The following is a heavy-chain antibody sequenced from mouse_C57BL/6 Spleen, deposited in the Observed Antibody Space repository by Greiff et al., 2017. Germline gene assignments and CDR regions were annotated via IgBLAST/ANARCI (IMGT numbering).Heavy chain of an antibody. J-gene: IGHJ4*01. CDR1: GYTFTSYW. CDR3: AREGTVEDYAMGD. D-gene: IGHD1-1*01. CDR2: IHPNSGST. V-gene: IGHV1-64*01. Sequence: QVQLQQSGAELVKPGASVKLSCKASGYTFTSYWMHWVKQRPGQGLEWIGMIHPNSGSTNYNEKFKSKATLTVDKSSSTAYMQLSSLTSEDSAVYYCAREGTVEDYAMGDWGQGTSVTVSS.